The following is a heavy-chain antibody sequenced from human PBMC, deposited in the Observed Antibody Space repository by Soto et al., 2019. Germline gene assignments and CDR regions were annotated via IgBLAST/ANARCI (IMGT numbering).Heavy chain of an antibody. D-gene: IGHD1-1*01. CDR2: VSASGLNT. V-gene: IGHV3-23*01. Sequence: EVQLLESGGKLVQPGGSLTLSCAASGFTFSTYAMAWVRQAPGKGLEWVSGVSASGLNTDYADPVKGRFYISRDNSKNTVPLHMNSLIAYYTAMYYCTKRRPRRTSGYFFDYLGQGTPVTVSS. CDR1: GFTFSTYA. J-gene: IGHJ4*02. CDR3: TKRRPRRTSGYFFDY.